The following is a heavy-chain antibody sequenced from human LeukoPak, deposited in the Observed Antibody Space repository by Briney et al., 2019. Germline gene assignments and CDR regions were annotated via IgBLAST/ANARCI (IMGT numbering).Heavy chain of an antibody. D-gene: IGHD3-9*01. CDR3: AKLTQPSAY. V-gene: IGHV3-23*01. J-gene: IGHJ4*02. CDR1: GFTFANYL. Sequence: PGGSLRLSCAASGFTFANYLMGWVRQTPGKGLEWVSSVSGSGGSTYYADSVKGRFTISRDNSKNTVYLQMSSLRAEDTAVYYCAKLTQPSAYWGQGTLVTVSS. CDR2: VSGSGGST.